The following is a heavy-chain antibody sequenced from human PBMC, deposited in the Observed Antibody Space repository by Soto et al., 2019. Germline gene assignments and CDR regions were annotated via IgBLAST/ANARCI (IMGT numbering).Heavy chain of an antibody. CDR2: IWYDGSNK. CDR3: AGIAVAGQLDAFDI. V-gene: IGHV3-33*01. CDR1: GFTFSSYG. J-gene: IGHJ3*02. Sequence: GGSLRLSCAASGFTFSSYGMHWVRQAPGKGLEWVAVIWYDGSNKYYADSVKGRFTISRDNSKNTLYLQMNSLRAEDTAVYYCAGIAVAGQLDAFDIWGQGTMVTVSS. D-gene: IGHD6-19*01.